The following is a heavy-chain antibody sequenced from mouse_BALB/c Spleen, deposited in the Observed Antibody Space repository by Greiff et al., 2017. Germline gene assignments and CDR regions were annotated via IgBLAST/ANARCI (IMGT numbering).Heavy chain of an antibody. J-gene: IGHJ4*01. CDR2: INSNGGST. V-gene: IGHV5-6-2*01. CDR1: GFTFSSYY. D-gene: IGHD2-1*01. Sequence: EVKVVESGGGLVKLGGSLKLSCAASGFTFSSYYMSWVRQTPEKRLELVAAINSNGGSTYYPDTVKGRFTISRDNAKNTLYLQMSSLKSEDTALYYCARYYGNYAMDYWGQGTSVTVSS. CDR3: ARYYGNYAMDY.